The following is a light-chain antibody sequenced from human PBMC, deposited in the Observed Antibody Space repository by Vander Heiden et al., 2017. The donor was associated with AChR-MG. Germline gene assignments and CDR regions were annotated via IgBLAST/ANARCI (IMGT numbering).Light chain of an antibody. V-gene: IGKV1-39*01. CDR3: QQSYSTPWT. CDR2: GAS. CDR1: QSISSY. J-gene: IGKJ1*01. Sequence: DIQMTQSPSSLYASVGDRVTITCRASQSISSYLNWYQQKPGKAPKLLIYGASSLQSGVPSRFSGSGSGTDFTLTVSSLQPEDFATYYCQQSYSTPWTFGQGTKVEIK.